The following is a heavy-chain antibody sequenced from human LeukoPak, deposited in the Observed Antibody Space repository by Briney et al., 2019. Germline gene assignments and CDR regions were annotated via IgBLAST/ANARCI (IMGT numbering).Heavy chain of an antibody. Sequence: ASVKVSCKASGYTFTGYYMHWVRQAPGQGLEWMGWINPNSGGTNYAQKFQGRVTMTRDTSISTAYMEPSRLRSDGTAVYYCARDGAAAGTSSFDYWGQGTLVTVSS. CDR3: ARDGAAAGTSSFDY. D-gene: IGHD6-13*01. CDR1: GYTFTGYY. V-gene: IGHV1-2*02. J-gene: IGHJ4*02. CDR2: INPNSGGT.